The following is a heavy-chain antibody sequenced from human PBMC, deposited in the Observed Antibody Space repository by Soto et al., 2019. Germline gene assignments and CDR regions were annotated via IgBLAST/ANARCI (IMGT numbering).Heavy chain of an antibody. D-gene: IGHD4-17*01. CDR1: GGTFSSYA. V-gene: IGHV1-69*13. CDR3: ARGGGMTTVTRGYYYYYGMDV. J-gene: IGHJ6*02. Sequence: ASVKVSFKASGGTFSSYAISWLRRAPGQGLEWMGGIIPIFGTANYAQKFQGRVTITADESTSTAYMELSSLRSEDTAVYYCARGGGMTTVTRGYYYYYGMDVWGQGTTVTVSS. CDR2: IIPIFGTA.